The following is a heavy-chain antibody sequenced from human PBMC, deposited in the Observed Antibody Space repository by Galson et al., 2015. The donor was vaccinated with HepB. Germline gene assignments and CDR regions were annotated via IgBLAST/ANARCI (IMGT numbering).Heavy chain of an antibody. CDR1: GFTFSDYA. D-gene: IGHD6-13*01. CDR2: ITGDGGTS. J-gene: IGHJ4*02. CDR3: ARYPGIAAAGRALDY. V-gene: IGHV3-23*01. Sequence: SLRLSCAASGFTFSDYAMNWVRQAPGKGLEWVSHITGDGGTSYFTDSVKGRFTMSRDNSRSTMFLQMDSLRAEDTAVYYCARYPGIAAAGRALDYWGQGTLVTVSS.